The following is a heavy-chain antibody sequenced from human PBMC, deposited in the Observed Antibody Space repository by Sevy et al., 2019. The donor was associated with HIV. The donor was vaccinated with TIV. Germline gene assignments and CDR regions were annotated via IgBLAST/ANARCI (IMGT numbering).Heavy chain of an antibody. CDR3: ARDERTYGVYDYFDY. J-gene: IGHJ4*02. CDR1: GFTFSTYS. Sequence: GSLRLSCAASGFTFSTYSMNWVRQTPGKGLEWVSYISSSSRTIFYADSVKGRFTISRDNAKKSLYLQMDSLTAEDTAVYYCARDERTYGVYDYFDYWGQGTLVTVSS. CDR2: ISSSSRTI. D-gene: IGHD4-17*01. V-gene: IGHV3-48*01.